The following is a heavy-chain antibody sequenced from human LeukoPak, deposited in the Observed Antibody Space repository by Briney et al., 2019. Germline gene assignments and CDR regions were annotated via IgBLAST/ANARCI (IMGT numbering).Heavy chain of an antibody. CDR3: TRLQSGLGYFDS. V-gene: IGHV4-4*07. J-gene: IGHJ4*02. Sequence: PSETLTLTCTASGGSLSTYHWIWIRQPAGKGLEWIGRIYPSGITNYNPSLKSRVTMSVDTSKNQFSLRLTSVTAADTAVYYCTRLQSGLGYFDSWGQGILVTVSS. CDR2: IYPSGIT. CDR1: GGSLSTYH.